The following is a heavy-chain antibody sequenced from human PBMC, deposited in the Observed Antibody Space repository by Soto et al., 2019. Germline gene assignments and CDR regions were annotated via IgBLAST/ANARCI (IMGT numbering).Heavy chain of an antibody. Sequence: EVQLVESGGGLVQPGGSLRLSCAASGFTVSSKYMSWVRQAPGKGLEGVALIQSGGPTYYADSVKGTFTISRDTSENTVHLQMDSLRDEYTAVYYCARDDVLCDGGRCYGVPLDAWGKGTTVTVSS. V-gene: IGHV3-66*01. CDR2: IQSGGPT. CDR3: ARDDVLCDGGRCYGVPLDA. D-gene: IGHD2-15*01. J-gene: IGHJ6*04. CDR1: GFTVSSKY.